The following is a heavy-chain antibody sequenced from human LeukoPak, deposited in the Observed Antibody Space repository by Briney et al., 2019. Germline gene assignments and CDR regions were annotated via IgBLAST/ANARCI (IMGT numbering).Heavy chain of an antibody. CDR2: IYTSGST. CDR1: GGSISSYY. CDR3: AREAQYSNSWYLDY. V-gene: IGHV4-4*07. Sequence: PSETLSLTCTVSGGSISSYYWSWIRQPAGKGLEWIGRIYTSGSTNYNPSLKSRVTMSVDTSKNQFSLKLSSVTAADTAVYYCAREAQYSNSWYLDYWGQGTLVTVSS. J-gene: IGHJ4*02. D-gene: IGHD6-13*01.